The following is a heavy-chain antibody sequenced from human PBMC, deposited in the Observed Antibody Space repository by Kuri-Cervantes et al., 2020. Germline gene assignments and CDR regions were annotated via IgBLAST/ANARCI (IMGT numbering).Heavy chain of an antibody. V-gene: IGHV1-46*01. D-gene: IGHD5-12*01. J-gene: IGHJ3*02. CDR2: INPSGGST. CDR1: GYTFTSYY. CDR3: AGEYRGLDAFDI. Sequence: ASVKVSCKASGYTFTSYYMHWVRQAPGQGLEWMGIINPSGGSTSYAQKFQGRVTMTRDTSTSTVYMELSSLRSEDTAVYYCAGEYRGLDAFDIWGQGTMVPSPQ.